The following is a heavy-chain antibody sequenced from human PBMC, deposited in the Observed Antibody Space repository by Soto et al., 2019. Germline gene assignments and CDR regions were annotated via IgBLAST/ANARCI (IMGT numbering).Heavy chain of an antibody. V-gene: IGHV1-69*13. Sequence: ASVKVSCKASGGTFSSYAISWVRQAPGQGLEWMGGIIPIFGTANYAQKFQGRVTITADESTSTAYMELSSLRSEDTAVYYCAGFLYSGYDGDYYYYGMDVWGQGTTVTVSS. CDR3: AGFLYSGYDGDYYYYGMDV. J-gene: IGHJ6*02. CDR2: IIPIFGTA. CDR1: GGTFSSYA. D-gene: IGHD5-12*01.